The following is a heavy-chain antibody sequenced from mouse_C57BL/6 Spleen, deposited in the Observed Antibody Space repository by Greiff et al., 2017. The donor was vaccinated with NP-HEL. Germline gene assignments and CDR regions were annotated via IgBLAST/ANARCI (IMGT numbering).Heavy chain of an antibody. CDR2: IYPGSGNT. Sequence: VKLMESGAELVRPGASVKLSCKASGYTFTDYYINWVKQRPGQGLEWIARIYPGSGNTYYNEKFKGKATLTAEKSSSTAYMQLSSLTSEDSAVYFCAREGAYYGIYWFAYWGQGTLVTVSA. CDR1: GYTFTDYY. D-gene: IGHD2-10*01. J-gene: IGHJ3*01. CDR3: AREGAYYGIYWFAY. V-gene: IGHV1-76*01.